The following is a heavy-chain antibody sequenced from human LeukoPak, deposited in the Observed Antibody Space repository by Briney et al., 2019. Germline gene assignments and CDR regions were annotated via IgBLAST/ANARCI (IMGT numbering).Heavy chain of an antibody. J-gene: IGHJ6*03. D-gene: IGHD2-2*01. CDR3: TREGFVVVPAGTAYYMDV. CDR2: IRSKAYGGTT. Sequence: GGSLRLSCTASGFTFGDYAMSWVRQAPGKGLEWVGFIRSKAYGGTTEYAASVKGRFTISRDDSKSIAYLRMNSLKTEDTAVYYCTREGFVVVPAGTAYYMDVWGKGTTVTVSS. V-gene: IGHV3-49*04. CDR1: GFTFGDYA.